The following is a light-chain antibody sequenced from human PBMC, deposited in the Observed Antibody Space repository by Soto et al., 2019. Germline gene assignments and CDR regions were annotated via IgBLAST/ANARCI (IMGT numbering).Light chain of an antibody. CDR3: QQLASYPLT. V-gene: IGKV1-39*01. CDR1: QSISSY. Sequence: DIQMTQSPSSLSASVGASVTITCRASQSISSYLNWYTQKPGKAPKLLIYAASSLQSGVPSRLSAIGSGKDFTLTISSLQPEEVATDGGQQLASYPLTFRGGTKVDIK. J-gene: IGKJ4*01. CDR2: AAS.